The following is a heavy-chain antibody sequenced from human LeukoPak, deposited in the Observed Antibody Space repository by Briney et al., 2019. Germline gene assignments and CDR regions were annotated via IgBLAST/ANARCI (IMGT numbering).Heavy chain of an antibody. J-gene: IGHJ4*02. D-gene: IGHD3/OR15-3a*01. V-gene: IGHV4-39*01. Sequence: SETLSLTCTVSGGSISSSSYYWGWIRQPPGKGLEWIGSIYYSGNTYYNASLKSQVSISIDTSKNQFSLRLTSVTAADTAVYYCARQAGSGLFILPGGQGTLVTVSS. CDR2: IYYSGNT. CDR1: GGSISSSSYY. CDR3: ARQAGSGLFILP.